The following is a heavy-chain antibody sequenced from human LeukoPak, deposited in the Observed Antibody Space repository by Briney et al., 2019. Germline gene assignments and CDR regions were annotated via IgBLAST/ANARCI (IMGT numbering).Heavy chain of an antibody. Sequence: ASVKVSCKASGYSFTGYYIHWVRQAPGQGLAWMGWINPYSGDTTYAQKFQGRLTLTRDTSISTAYMEVSRLESDDTAVYYCARTNGGYEYNWGQGTRVTVSS. D-gene: IGHD5-12*01. CDR1: GYSFTGYY. CDR3: ARTNGGYEYN. V-gene: IGHV1-2*02. CDR2: INPYSGDT. J-gene: IGHJ4*02.